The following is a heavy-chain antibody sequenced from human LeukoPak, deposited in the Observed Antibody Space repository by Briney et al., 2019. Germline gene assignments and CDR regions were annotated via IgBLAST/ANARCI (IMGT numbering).Heavy chain of an antibody. J-gene: IGHJ5*02. CDR3: ARGPWATVTTRWFDP. D-gene: IGHD4-17*01. Sequence: SETLSLTCAVYGGSFSGYYWSWIRQPPGKGLEWIGEINHSGSTNYNPSLKSRVTISVDTSKNQFSLKLSSVTAADTAVYYCARGPWATVTTRWFDPWGQGTLVTVSS. CDR2: INHSGST. V-gene: IGHV4-34*01. CDR1: GGSFSGYY.